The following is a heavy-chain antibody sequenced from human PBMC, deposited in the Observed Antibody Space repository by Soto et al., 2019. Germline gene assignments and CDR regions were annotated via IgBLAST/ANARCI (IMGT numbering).Heavy chain of an antibody. J-gene: IGHJ6*03. CDR3: AAGWAMGDYYYMDV. V-gene: IGHV1-58*02. D-gene: IGHD5-18*01. CDR1: GFTFTSSA. Sequence: ASVKVSCKASGFTFTSSAMQWVRQARGQRLEWIGWIVVGSGNTNYAQKFQERVTITRDMSTSTAYMELSSLRSEDTAVYYCAAGWAMGDYYYMDVWGKGTTVTVSS. CDR2: IVVGSGNT.